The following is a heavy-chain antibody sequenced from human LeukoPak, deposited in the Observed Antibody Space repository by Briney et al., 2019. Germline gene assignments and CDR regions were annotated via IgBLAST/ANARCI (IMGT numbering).Heavy chain of an antibody. Sequence: PGGSLRLSCAASGFTFRSYWMDWVRQAPGKGLERVANIKQDGSEMYYVDSVKGRFTISRDNTKNSLFLHMSSLRAEDTAVYFCASSYFDNSLHAYDIWGQGTMVTVSS. J-gene: IGHJ3*02. D-gene: IGHD3-22*01. CDR2: IKQDGSEM. CDR3: ASSYFDNSLHAYDI. CDR1: GFTFRSYW. V-gene: IGHV3-7*01.